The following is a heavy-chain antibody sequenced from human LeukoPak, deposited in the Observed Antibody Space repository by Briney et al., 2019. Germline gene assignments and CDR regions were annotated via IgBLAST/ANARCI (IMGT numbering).Heavy chain of an antibody. CDR1: GFTFDDYA. CDR3: AKSRAARTPYYFDY. V-gene: IGHV3-9*01. D-gene: IGHD6-6*01. Sequence: PGGSLRLSCAASGFTFDDYAMHWVRQAPGEGLEWVSGISWNSGSIGYADSVKGRFTISRDNAKNSLYLQMNSLRAEDTALYYCAKSRAARTPYYFDYWGQGTLVTVSS. J-gene: IGHJ4*02. CDR2: ISWNSGSI.